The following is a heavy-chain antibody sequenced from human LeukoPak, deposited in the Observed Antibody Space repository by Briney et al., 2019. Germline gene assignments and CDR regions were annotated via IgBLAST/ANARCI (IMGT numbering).Heavy chain of an antibody. J-gene: IGHJ6*02. V-gene: IGHV3-74*01. Sequence: GGSLRLSCAASGNYWMHWVRHVPGKGLVWVSRISSDGSSRDYADSVKGRFIISRDNAKNTVHLQMHSLRVDDTAIYYCAREYEVYSTFYYYGMDVWGRGTTVTVSS. CDR2: ISSDGSSR. CDR1: GNYW. D-gene: IGHD4-11*01. CDR3: AREYEVYSTFYYYGMDV.